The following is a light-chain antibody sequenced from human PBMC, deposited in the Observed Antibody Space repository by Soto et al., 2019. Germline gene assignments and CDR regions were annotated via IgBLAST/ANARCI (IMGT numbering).Light chain of an antibody. V-gene: IGLV4-69*01. CDR2: LNSDGSH. J-gene: IGLJ2*01. CDR1: SGHSNYA. Sequence: QLVLTQSPSASASLGASDKLTCTLSSGHSNYAIAWHQQQSEKGPRYLMKLNSDGSHSKGDGIPDRFSGSSSGAERYLTISSLQSEDEADYYCQTWGSGIVVFGGGTKVTVL. CDR3: QTWGSGIVV.